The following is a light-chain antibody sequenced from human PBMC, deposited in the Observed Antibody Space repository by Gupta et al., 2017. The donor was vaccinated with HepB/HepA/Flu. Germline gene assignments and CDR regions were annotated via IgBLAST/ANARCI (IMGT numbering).Light chain of an antibody. J-gene: IGLJ3*02. CDR1: TSNIGGNS. Sequence: QSVLTQPPSASGTPGQNVVISCSGSTSNIGGNSVNWYHQVPGTAPKLLIFNTHQRPSGVAGRASGSTSGTSASLAISDLQAEEEADSFCYEWDESVNDIIILFGGGTKLTVL. V-gene: IGLV1-44*01. CDR3: YEWDESVNDIIIL. CDR2: NTH.